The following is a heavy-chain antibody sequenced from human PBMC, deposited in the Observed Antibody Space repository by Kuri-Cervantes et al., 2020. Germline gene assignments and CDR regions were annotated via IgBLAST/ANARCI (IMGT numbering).Heavy chain of an antibody. D-gene: IGHD2/OR15-2a*01. CDR2: INSSSSYI. CDR3: VRDILYRGGRYFDT. J-gene: IGHJ4*02. CDR1: GFTFSSYE. Sequence: GGSLRLSCAASGFTFSSYEMNWVRQAQGKGMEWISSINSSSSYIYYADSVKGRFTISRDNAKNSLYMQMNSVRGEDTALYYCVRDILYRGGRYFDTWGQGTLVTVSS. V-gene: IGHV3-21*01.